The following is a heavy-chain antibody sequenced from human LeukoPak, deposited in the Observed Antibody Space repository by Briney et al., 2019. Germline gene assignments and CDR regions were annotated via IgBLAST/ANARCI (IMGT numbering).Heavy chain of an antibody. CDR3: ARGNWNRRYFDY. Sequence: GGSLRLSCAASGFTFSSYSMNWVRQAPGKGLEWVSSISSSSSYIYYADSVKGRFTISRDNAKNSPYLQMNSLRAEDTAVYYCARGNWNRRYFDYWGQGTLVTVSS. CDR1: GFTFSSYS. J-gene: IGHJ4*02. D-gene: IGHD1/OR15-1a*01. CDR2: ISSSSSYI. V-gene: IGHV3-21*01.